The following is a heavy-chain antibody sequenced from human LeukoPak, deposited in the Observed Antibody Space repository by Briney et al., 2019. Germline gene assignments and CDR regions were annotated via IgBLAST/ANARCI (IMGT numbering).Heavy chain of an antibody. CDR1: GFSFSNFA. CDR3: ARDSSPRGMDV. Sequence: PGGSLRLSCSASGFSFSNFAMNWVRQAPGKGLEWASYISSSGSTIYYADSVKGRFTISRDNAKNSLYLQMNSLRAEDTAVYYCARDSSPRGMDVWGQGTTVTVSS. V-gene: IGHV3-48*03. J-gene: IGHJ6*02. CDR2: ISSSGSTI.